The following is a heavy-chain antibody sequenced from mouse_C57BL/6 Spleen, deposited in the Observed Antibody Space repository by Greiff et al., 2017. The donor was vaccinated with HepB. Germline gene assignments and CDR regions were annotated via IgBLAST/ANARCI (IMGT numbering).Heavy chain of an antibody. Sequence: VQLQQSGPELVKPGASVKISCKASGYEFSSSWMNWVKQRPGKGLEWIGRIYPGDGDTNYNGKFEGKATLTTDKSSSTAYMQLSSLTSEYSSVYFCARDISSPWCFDVWGTGTTVTVSS. J-gene: IGHJ1*03. CDR2: IYPGDGDT. V-gene: IGHV1-82*01. CDR3: ARDISSPWCFDV. CDR1: GYEFSSSW. D-gene: IGHD1-1*01.